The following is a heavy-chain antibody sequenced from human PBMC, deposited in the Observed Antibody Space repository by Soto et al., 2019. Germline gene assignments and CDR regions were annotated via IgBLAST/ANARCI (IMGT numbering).Heavy chain of an antibody. D-gene: IGHD3-10*01. CDR3: ARLRGITMVRGAHKADYYYGMDV. V-gene: IGHV1-69*01. CDR1: GVPIKSCA. CDR2: IIPIFGTA. Sequence: VEASWAACGVPIKSCAIGWVRHAPIQGLAWLGGIIPIFGTANYAKKFQGRVTITADESTSTAYMELSSLRSEDTAVYYCARLRGITMVRGAHKADYYYGMDVRGQGPTVTGSS. J-gene: IGHJ6*01.